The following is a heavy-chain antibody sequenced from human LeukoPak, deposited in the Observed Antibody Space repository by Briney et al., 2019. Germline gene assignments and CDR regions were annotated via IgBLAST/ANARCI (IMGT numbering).Heavy chain of an antibody. V-gene: IGHV3-20*04. CDR2: INWNGGST. J-gene: IGHJ4*02. CDR1: GFTFDDYG. Sequence: GGSLRLSCAASGFTFDDYGMSWVRHAPGKGLEWVSGINWNGGSTGYADSVKGRFTISRDNAKNSLYLQMNSLRAEDTALYYCARGGGSDKLFDYWGQGTLVTVSS. D-gene: IGHD6-25*01. CDR3: ARGGGSDKLFDY.